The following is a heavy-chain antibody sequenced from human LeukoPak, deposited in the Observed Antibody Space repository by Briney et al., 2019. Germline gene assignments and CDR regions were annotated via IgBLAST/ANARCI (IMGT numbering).Heavy chain of an antibody. CDR2: IIPILGIA. D-gene: IGHD3-10*02. J-gene: IGHJ4*02. CDR1: GGTFSSYA. Sequence: GASVKVSCKASGGTFSSYAISWVRQAPGQGLEWMGRIIPILGIANYAQKFQGRVTITADKSTSTAYMELSSLRSEDTAVYYCARGRYYYDGGFDYWGQGTLVTVSS. V-gene: IGHV1-69*04. CDR3: ARGRYYYDGGFDY.